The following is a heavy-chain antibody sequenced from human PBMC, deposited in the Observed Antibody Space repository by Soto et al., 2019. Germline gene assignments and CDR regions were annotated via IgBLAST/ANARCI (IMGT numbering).Heavy chain of an antibody. D-gene: IGHD6-13*01. CDR2: IYYSGST. CDR1: GGSSSGSYY. V-gene: IGHV4-61*01. J-gene: IGHJ4*02. CDR3: ARGLSSSWYGGFDY. Sequence: PSETLSLTCSVSGGSSSGSYYWSWIRQPPGKGLEWIGYIYYSGSTNYNPSLKSRVTISVDTSKNQFSLKLSSVTAADTAVYYCARGLSSSWYGGFDYWGQGTLVTVSS.